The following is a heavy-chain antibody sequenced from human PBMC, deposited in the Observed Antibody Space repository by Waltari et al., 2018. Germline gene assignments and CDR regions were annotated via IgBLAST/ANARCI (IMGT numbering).Heavy chain of an antibody. J-gene: IGHJ4*01. V-gene: IGHV3-9*01. CDR2: ISWNSGSI. D-gene: IGHD3-3*01. CDR1: GFTFDDYA. Sequence: EVQLVESGGGLVQPGRSLRLSCAASGFTFDDYAMHWVRQAPGKGLEWVSGISWNSGSIGYADSVKGRFTISRDNAKNSLYLQMNSLRAEDTALYYCAKDRGYDFWSGYFNFDYWGQEPWSPSPQ. CDR3: AKDRGYDFWSGYFNFDY.